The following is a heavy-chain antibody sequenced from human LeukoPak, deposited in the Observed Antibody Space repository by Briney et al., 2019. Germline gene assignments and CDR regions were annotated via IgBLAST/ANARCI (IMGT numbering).Heavy chain of an antibody. Sequence: SETLSLTCTVSGDSINNHYGSWIRQPPGKGLEWIGFIYTRGSTNYNPSLKSRVTMSGDTSKNQVSLTLNYVTAADTAVYYCARHWIETTKTYSYWFDPWGQGTLVAVSS. D-gene: IGHD1-1*01. V-gene: IGHV4-4*09. CDR1: GDSINNHY. CDR3: ARHWIETTKTYSYWFDP. CDR2: IYTRGST. J-gene: IGHJ5*02.